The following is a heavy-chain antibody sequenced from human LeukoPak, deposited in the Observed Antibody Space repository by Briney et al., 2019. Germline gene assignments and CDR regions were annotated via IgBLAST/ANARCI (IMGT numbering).Heavy chain of an antibody. CDR1: GFTVSSNY. Sequence: GGSLRLSCAASGFTVSSNYMSWVRQAPGKGLEWVSAIYSGGSTYYADSVKGRFTISRDNSKNTLYLQMNSLRAEDTAVYYCARDLVVPAATAALYYYYGMDVWGQGTTVTVSS. CDR3: ARDLVVPAATAALYYYYGMDV. D-gene: IGHD2-2*01. CDR2: IYSGGST. J-gene: IGHJ6*02. V-gene: IGHV3-53*01.